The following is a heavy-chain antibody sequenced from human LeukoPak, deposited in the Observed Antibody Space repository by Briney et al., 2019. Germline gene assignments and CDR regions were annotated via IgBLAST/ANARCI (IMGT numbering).Heavy chain of an antibody. CDR2: FDPEYGET. Sequence: ASVKVSCKGSGYTLTELSMHWVRQPPGKGLEWMGGFDPEYGETIYAQKFQGRVTMTEDTSPDTAYMELSSLRSEDTAVYYCARGAAAGVYNYYYVVVWGKGTTVTVSS. J-gene: IGHJ6*03. D-gene: IGHD6-13*01. V-gene: IGHV1-24*01. CDR3: ARGAAAGVYNYYYVVV. CDR1: GYTLTELS.